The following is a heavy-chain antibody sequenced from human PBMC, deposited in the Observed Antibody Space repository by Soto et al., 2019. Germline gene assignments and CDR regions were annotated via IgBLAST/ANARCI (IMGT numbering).Heavy chain of an antibody. V-gene: IGHV4-59*08. CDR2: IYYSGST. CDR3: AGAAPVAAAGRGSWFDP. CDR1: GGSMSSYY. Sequence: PSETLSPTCTVSGGSMSSYYWSWIRQPPGKGLEWIGYIYYSGSTNYNPSLTSRVTISVDTSTNQFSLRVSSVTAADTAIYYCAGAAPVAAAGRGSWFDPWGQGTLVTVSS. D-gene: IGHD6-13*01. J-gene: IGHJ5*02.